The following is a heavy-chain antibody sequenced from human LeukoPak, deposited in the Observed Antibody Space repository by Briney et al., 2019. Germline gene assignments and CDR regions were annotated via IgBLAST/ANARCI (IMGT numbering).Heavy chain of an antibody. J-gene: IGHJ6*02. CDR3: ARDAYGPGMDV. D-gene: IGHD3-10*01. CDR1: GFTFSTYS. V-gene: IGHV3-21*01. CDR2: ISSSSTYI. Sequence: GGSLRLSCAASGFTFSTYSMHWVRQAPGKGLAWVSSISSSSTYIYYAASGKGRFTIPRDKPKNSLYLQVSSLKAEDTPLYYCARDAYGPGMDVWGQGTTVTVSS.